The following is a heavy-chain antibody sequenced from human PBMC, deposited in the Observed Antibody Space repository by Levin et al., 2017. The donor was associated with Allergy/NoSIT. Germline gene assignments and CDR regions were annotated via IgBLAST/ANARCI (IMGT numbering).Heavy chain of an antibody. CDR2: ISSSGSTI. D-gene: IGHD6-13*01. CDR3: ASLLERIAAPPVDYYYYGMDV. V-gene: IGHV3-11*01. Sequence: GGSLRLSCAASGFTFSDYYMSWIRQAPGKGLEWVSYISSSGSTIYYADSVKGRFTISRDNAKNSLYLQMNSLRAEDTAVYYCASLLERIAAPPVDYYYYGMDVWGQGTTVTVSS. CDR1: GFTFSDYY. J-gene: IGHJ6*02.